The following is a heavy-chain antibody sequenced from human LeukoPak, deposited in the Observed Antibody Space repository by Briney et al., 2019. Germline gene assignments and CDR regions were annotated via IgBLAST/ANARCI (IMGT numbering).Heavy chain of an antibody. CDR3: AQDKGGSSWYYLDS. CDR2: ISGDGGST. CDR1: GFTFDYYA. D-gene: IGHD6-13*01. V-gene: IGHV3-43*02. J-gene: IGHJ4*02. Sequence: GGSLRLSCAASGFTFDYYAMHWVRHAPGKGLEWVSLISGDGGSTYYTDSVKGRFTISRDNSKNSLYLQMNSLRTEDTALYYCAQDKGGSSWYYLDSWGQGTLVTVSS.